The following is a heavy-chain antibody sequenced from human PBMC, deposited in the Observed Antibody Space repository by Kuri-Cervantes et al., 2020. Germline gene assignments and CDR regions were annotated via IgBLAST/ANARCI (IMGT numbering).Heavy chain of an antibody. Sequence: SETLSLTCTVSGGSISSSSYYWSWIRQPPGKGLEWIGYIYYSGSTNYNPSLKSRVTISVDTSKNQFSLKLSSVTAADTAVYYCASSAYYDFWSGYYTRDAFDIWGQGTMVTVSS. J-gene: IGHJ3*02. V-gene: IGHV4-61*01. CDR1: GGSISSSSYY. CDR2: IYYSGST. CDR3: ASSAYYDFWSGYYTRDAFDI. D-gene: IGHD3-3*01.